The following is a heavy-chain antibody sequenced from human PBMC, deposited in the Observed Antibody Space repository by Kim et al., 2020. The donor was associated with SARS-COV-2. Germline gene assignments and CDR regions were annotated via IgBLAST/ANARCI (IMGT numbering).Heavy chain of an antibody. J-gene: IGHJ6*02. D-gene: IGHD3-3*01. Sequence: GGSLRLSCAASGFTFSSYSMNWVRQAPGKGLEWVSSISSSSSYIYYADSVKGRFTISRDNAKNSLYLQMNSLRAEDTAVYYCARVEGTTIFGVVIRQYYYYGRDVWGQGTTVTVSS. CDR3: ARVEGTTIFGVVIRQYYYYGRDV. CDR1: GFTFSSYS. CDR2: ISSSSSYI. V-gene: IGHV3-21*01.